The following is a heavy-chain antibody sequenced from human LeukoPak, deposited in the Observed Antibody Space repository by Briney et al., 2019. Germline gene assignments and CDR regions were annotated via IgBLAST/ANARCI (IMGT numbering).Heavy chain of an antibody. J-gene: IGHJ3*02. D-gene: IGHD1-26*01. V-gene: IGHV4-59*01. CDR3: ARGLISGNYYHAFDI. CDR1: GGSISSYY. Sequence: SETLSLTCTVSGGSISSYYWSWIRQPPGKGLEWIGYIYYSGNTNYNPSLKSRVTISVDTSKNQFSLKLSSVTAADTAVDYCARGLISGNYYHAFDIWGQGTMVTVSS. CDR2: IYYSGNT.